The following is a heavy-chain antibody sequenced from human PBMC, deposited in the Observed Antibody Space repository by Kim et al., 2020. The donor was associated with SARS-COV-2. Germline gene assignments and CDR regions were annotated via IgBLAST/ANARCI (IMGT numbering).Heavy chain of an antibody. D-gene: IGHD4-17*01. Sequence: SETLSLTCTVSGGSISSSSYYWGWIRQPPGKGLEWIGSIYYSGSTYYNPSLKSRVTISVDTSKNHFSLKLSSVTAADTAVYYCASSIGDYLYWFDHWGQGTLVTVSS. V-gene: IGHV4-39*01. CDR2: IYYSGST. CDR1: GGSISSSSYY. J-gene: IGHJ5*02. CDR3: ASSIGDYLYWFDH.